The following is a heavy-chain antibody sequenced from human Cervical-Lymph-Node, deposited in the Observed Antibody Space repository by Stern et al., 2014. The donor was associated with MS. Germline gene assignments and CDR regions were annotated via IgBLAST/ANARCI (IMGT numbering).Heavy chain of an antibody. CDR2: FYPSHTDP. CDR3: ARGAPPEN. V-gene: IGHV5-51*03. J-gene: IGHJ4*02. D-gene: IGHD1-26*01. Sequence: EVQLVESGAEVKKPGESLKISCKTAGYSFTNYWIGWVRQMPGKGLEWMGNFYPSHTDPRSSPSFQGQVLISADKSIGTAYLQWRSLKASDSGIYYCARGAPPENWGQGTLVTVSS. CDR1: GYSFTNYW.